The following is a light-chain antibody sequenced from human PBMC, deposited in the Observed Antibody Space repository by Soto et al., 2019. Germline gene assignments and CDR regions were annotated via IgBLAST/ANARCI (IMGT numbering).Light chain of an antibody. CDR1: QSVSSN. V-gene: IGKV3-15*01. Sequence: EIVMTQSPATLSVSPGERATLSCRASQSVSSNLAWYQQKPGQAPRLLIYGASTRATGIPARFSGSGSGTEFTLTISSLQSEDFAVYYCQQYNSWLTFGGGTEVEIK. CDR3: QQYNSWLT. J-gene: IGKJ4*01. CDR2: GAS.